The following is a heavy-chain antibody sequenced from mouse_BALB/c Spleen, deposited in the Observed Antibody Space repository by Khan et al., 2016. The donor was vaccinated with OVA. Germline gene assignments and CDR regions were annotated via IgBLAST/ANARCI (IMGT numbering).Heavy chain of an antibody. CDR1: EFTFSSYG. CDR3: ARHTGTPFDY. CDR2: ISSGGSYT. D-gene: IGHD4-1*01. V-gene: IGHV5-6*01. Sequence: EVELVESGGDLVKPGGSLKLSCAASEFTFSSYGMSWVRQTPDKRLEWVATISSGGSYTYYPDSVKGRFTISRDNAKNTLYLQMSSLKSEDTAMYYCARHTGTPFDYWGQGTTLTVSS. J-gene: IGHJ2*01.